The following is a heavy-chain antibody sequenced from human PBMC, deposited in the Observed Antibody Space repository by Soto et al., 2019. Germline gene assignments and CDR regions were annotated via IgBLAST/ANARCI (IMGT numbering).Heavy chain of an antibody. CDR2: IYTSGST. D-gene: IGHD3-22*01. CDR3: ARDYYDSSGYWGHYYYGMEV. CDR1: GVSISSYY. V-gene: IGHV4-4*07. Sequence: SETLSLTCTFSGVSISSYYWSCIRQPAGEGLEWIGRIYTSGSTNYNPSLKSRVTMSVDTSKNQFSLKLSSVTAADTAVYYCARDYYDSSGYWGHYYYGMEVWGQGTTVTVSS. J-gene: IGHJ6*01.